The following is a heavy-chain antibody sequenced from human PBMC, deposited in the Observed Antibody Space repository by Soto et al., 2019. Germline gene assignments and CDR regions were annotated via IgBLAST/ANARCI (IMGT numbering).Heavy chain of an antibody. CDR3: AREKVGTTFFDN. D-gene: IGHD1-1*01. J-gene: IGHJ4*02. CDR2: IYPSVSS. Sequence: SETLSLTCNVSGFAISRGYYWSWVRQPPGKGLEWIGSIYPSVSSYHNPSLESRLTLSIDASKNQFSLKLASVTAADTALYYCAREKVGTTFFDNWGQGTQVTVSS. CDR1: GFAISRGYY. V-gene: IGHV4-38-2*02.